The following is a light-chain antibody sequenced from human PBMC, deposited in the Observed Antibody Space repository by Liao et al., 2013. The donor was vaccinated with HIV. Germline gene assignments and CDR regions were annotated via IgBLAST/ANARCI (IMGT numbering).Light chain of an antibody. Sequence: SYEMTQPPSVSVSPGQTATITCSGDKLGDKFASWYQQKPGQSPVLVIYQDNKRPSGIPERFSGSSSGTTVTLTISGVQAEDEADYYCQSADSSGTYRVFGGGTKLTVL. CDR3: QSADSSGTYRV. V-gene: IGLV3-25*03. CDR1: KLGDKF. J-gene: IGLJ3*02. CDR2: QDN.